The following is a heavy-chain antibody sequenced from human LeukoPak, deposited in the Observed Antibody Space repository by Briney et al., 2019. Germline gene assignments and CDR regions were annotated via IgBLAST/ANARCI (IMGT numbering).Heavy chain of an antibody. Sequence: PSETLSLTCTVSGGSISSGSYYWSWIRQPAGKGLEWIERIYTSGSTNYNPSLKSRVTISVDTSKNQFSLKLSSVTAADTAVYYCARDPSVGAFDIWGQGTMVTVSS. CDR2: IYTSGST. D-gene: IGHD3-3*01. V-gene: IGHV4-61*02. J-gene: IGHJ3*02. CDR1: GGSISSGSYY. CDR3: ARDPSVGAFDI.